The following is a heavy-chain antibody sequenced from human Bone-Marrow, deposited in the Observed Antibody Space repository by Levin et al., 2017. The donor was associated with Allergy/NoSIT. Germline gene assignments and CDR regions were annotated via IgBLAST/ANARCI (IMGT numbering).Heavy chain of an antibody. J-gene: IGHJ3*02. V-gene: IGHV6-1*01. CDR1: GDSVSSNSAA. D-gene: IGHD3-22*01. Sequence: SKTLSLTCAISGDSVSSNSAAWNWIRQSPSRGLEWLGRTYYRSKWYNDYAVSVKSRITINPDTSKNQFSLQLNSVTPEDTAVYYCAREYYDSSGPTGDAFDIWGQGTMVTVSS. CDR3: AREYYDSSGPTGDAFDI. CDR2: TYYRSKWYN.